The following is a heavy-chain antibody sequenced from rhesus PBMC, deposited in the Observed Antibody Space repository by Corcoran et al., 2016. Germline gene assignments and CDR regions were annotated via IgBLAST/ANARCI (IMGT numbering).Heavy chain of an antibody. D-gene: IGHD3-34*01. CDR2: IYGSSTST. V-gene: IGHV4S10*01. J-gene: IGHJ4*01. CDR1: GGSISDSYR. Sequence: QVQLQGSGPGVVKPSETLSLTCAVSGGSISDSYRWSWIRKPPGKGLEWIGYIYGSSTSTNYNPSLKSRGTISKDTSKNQFSLKLSSVTAADTAVYYCARLRSGDYYSFDYWGQGVLVTVSS. CDR3: ARLRSGDYYSFDY.